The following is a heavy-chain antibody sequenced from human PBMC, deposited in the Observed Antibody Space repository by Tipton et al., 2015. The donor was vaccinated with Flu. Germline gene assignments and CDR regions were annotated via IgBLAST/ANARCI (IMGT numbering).Heavy chain of an antibody. CDR1: GFPFSSSE. J-gene: IGHJ6*02. V-gene: IGHV3-48*03. CDR2: ISDGGTTV. Sequence: QLVQSGGGLVQPGGSLRLSCAASGFPFSSSEMNWVRQTPGKGLEWVSYISDGGTTVYYADSVKGRFTIYRDNAKNSLYLQMNSLRAGDTAVYYCARDRWTHFYYYGMDVWGQGTTVTVSS. D-gene: IGHD2-15*01. CDR3: ARDRWTHFYYYGMDV.